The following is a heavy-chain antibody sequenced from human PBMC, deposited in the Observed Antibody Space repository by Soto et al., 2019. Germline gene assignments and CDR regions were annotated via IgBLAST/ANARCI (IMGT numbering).Heavy chain of an antibody. J-gene: IGHJ6*02. CDR1: GFDFSNSC. V-gene: IGHV3-74*03. Sequence: EVQLVESGGGFVQPGGSLRLSCAASGFDFSNSCMHWVRQVPGKGLVWVSHINSDGSSTTYADSVKGRFTISRDNARTTVYLQLDSLRVEETAVYYCARDRSYALAVWGQGTTVTVSS. CDR2: INSDGSST. CDR3: ARDRSYALAV. D-gene: IGHD4-17*01.